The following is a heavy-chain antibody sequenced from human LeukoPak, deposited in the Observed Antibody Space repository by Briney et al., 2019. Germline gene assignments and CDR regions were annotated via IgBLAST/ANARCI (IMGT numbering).Heavy chain of an antibody. CDR2: ISGSGGST. J-gene: IGHJ4*02. CDR3: AKESPVFYY. CDR1: GFTFINYA. Sequence: GGSLRLSCAASGFTFINYAMSWVRQAPGKGLEWVSVISGSGGSTHYADSVKGRFTISRDNSKNTLYLQMSSLRAEDTAVYYCAKESPVFYYWGQGTLVTVSS. V-gene: IGHV3-23*01.